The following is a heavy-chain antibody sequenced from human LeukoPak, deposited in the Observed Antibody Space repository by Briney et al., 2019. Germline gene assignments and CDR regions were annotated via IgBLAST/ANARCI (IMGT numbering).Heavy chain of an antibody. CDR1: GDSVSSNTAT. CDR2: TYYRSKWYN. Sequence: SQTLSLTCAISGDSVSSNTATWNWIRQSTSRGLEWLGRTYYRSKWYNGYAVSVESRMTINADTSKNQLSLQLNSVTPEDTAVYFCASGHHFDYWGQGTLVTVSS. CDR3: ASGHHFDY. J-gene: IGHJ4*02. V-gene: IGHV6-1*01.